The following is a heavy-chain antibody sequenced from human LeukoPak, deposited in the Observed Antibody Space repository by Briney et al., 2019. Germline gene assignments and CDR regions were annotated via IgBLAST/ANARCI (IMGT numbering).Heavy chain of an antibody. V-gene: IGHV3-21*01. Sequence: GGSLRLSCAASGFTFSSYSMNWVRQAPGKGLEWVSSISSSSSYIYYADSVKGRFTISRDNAKNSLYLQMNSLRAEDTAVYYCARRYCNSTSDPGPMDVWGKGTTVTVSS. D-gene: IGHD2-2*01. J-gene: IGHJ6*03. CDR1: GFTFSSYS. CDR2: ISSSSSYI. CDR3: ARRYCNSTSDPGPMDV.